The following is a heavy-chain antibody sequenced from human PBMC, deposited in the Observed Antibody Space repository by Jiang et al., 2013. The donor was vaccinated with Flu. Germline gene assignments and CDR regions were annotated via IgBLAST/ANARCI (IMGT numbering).Heavy chain of an antibody. J-gene: IGHJ3*02. CDR1: GFSLSTSGMC. Sequence: TLTLTCTFSGFSLSTSGMCVSWIRQPPGKALEWLALIDWDDDKYYSTSLKTRLTISKDTSKNQVVLTMTNMDPVDTATYYCARTFFLVGDYAYAFDIWGQGTMVTVSS. V-gene: IGHV2-70*01. CDR3: ARTFFLVGDYAYAFDI. CDR2: IDWDDDK. D-gene: IGHD4-17*01.